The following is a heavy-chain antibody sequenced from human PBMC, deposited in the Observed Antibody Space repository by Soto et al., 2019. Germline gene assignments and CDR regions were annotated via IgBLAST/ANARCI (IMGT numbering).Heavy chain of an antibody. J-gene: IGHJ5*02. Sequence: QVQLQESGPGLVKASQTLSLTCNVSAGSHSRGGYYGSWISQHPGKGLEWIGYIYNSGSTYYNPSLKSRVTISADTSNNQFSLKLSSVNASDTTVDYCARAPAPWGQGTLGTVSS. CDR1: AGSHSRGGYY. CDR2: IYNSGST. CDR3: ARAPAP. V-gene: IGHV4-31*03.